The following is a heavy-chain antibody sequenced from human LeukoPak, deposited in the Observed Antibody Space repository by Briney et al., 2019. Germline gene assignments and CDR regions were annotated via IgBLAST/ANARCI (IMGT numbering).Heavy chain of an antibody. J-gene: IGHJ6*03. CDR3: ARPLLNYYYYVGV. V-gene: IGHV3-48*03. CDR1: GFNFSTYE. Sequence: GGSLRLSCAASGFNFSTYETNWVRQAPGKGLEWISYITASGDTIYYADSVKGRFTISRDNAKNSLYLQMNSLRAEDTGVYYCARPLLNYYYYVGVWGKGTTVTVSS. CDR2: ITASGDTI.